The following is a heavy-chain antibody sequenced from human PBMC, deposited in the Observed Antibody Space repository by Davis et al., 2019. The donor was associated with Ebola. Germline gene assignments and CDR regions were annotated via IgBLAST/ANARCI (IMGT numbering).Heavy chain of an antibody. CDR2: INPYNGDT. CDR1: GYTFTSYY. J-gene: IGHJ4*02. Sequence: ASVKVSCKASGYTFTSYYMHWVRQAPGQGLEWMGRINPYNGDTNLAQKFQGRVTMTRDTSISTAYMELSRLRSDDTAVYYCARMGGVYPGYWGQGTLVTVSS. CDR3: ARMGGVYPGY. V-gene: IGHV1-2*06. D-gene: IGHD6-13*01.